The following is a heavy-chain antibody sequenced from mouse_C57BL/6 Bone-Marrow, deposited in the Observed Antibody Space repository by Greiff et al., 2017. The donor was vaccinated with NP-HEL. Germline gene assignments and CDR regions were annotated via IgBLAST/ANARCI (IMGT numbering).Heavy chain of an antibody. D-gene: IGHD3-2*02. CDR1: GYTFTDYY. J-gene: IGHJ2*01. CDR2: INPNNGGT. CDR3: ARAAQASDY. V-gene: IGHV1-26*01. Sequence: EVQLHQSGPELVKPGASVKISCKASGYTFTDYYMNWVKQSHGKSLEWIGDINPNNGGTSYNQKFKGKATLTVDKSSSTAYMELRSLTSEDSAVYYCARAAQASDYWGQGTTLTVSS.